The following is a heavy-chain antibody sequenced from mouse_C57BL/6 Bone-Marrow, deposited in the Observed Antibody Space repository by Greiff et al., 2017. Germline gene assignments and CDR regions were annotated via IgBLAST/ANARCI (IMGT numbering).Heavy chain of an antibody. D-gene: IGHD2-3*01. V-gene: IGHV5-4*01. J-gene: IGHJ4*01. CDR3: ARDPFYDGGAMDY. Sequence: EVKVVESGGGLVKPGGSLKLSCAASGFTFSSYAMSWVRQTPEKRLEWVATISDGGSYTYYPDSVKGRFTISRDNAKNNLYLQMSHLKSEDTAMYYCARDPFYDGGAMDYWGQGTSVTVSS. CDR1: GFTFSSYA. CDR2: ISDGGSYT.